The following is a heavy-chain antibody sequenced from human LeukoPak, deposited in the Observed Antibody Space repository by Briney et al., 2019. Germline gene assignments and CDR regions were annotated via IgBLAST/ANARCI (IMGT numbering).Heavy chain of an antibody. D-gene: IGHD4-17*01. Sequence: GGSLRLSCAASGFTFSIYPMSWVRQAPGKGLEWVSSISGSGGYAYYANSVKGRFTISRDNSKNTLYLQMNSLRAEDTAVYYCASGVDYGESIDYWGQGTLVTVSS. V-gene: IGHV3-23*01. CDR3: ASGVDYGESIDY. CDR2: ISGSGGYA. J-gene: IGHJ4*02. CDR1: GFTFSIYP.